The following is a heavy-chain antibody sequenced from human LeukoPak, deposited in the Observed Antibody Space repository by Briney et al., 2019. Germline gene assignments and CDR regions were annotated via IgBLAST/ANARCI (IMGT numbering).Heavy chain of an antibody. CDR2: IYYSGST. J-gene: IGHJ4*02. CDR3: AREYFYHSRRMMNLFDY. Sequence: PSETLSLTCTVSGGSLSSYYWSWIRQPPGKGLEWIGYIYYSGSTYYNPSLKSRVTISVDTSKNQFSLKLSSVTAADTAVYYCAREYFYHSRRMMNLFDYWGQGTLVTVSS. D-gene: IGHD3-22*01. V-gene: IGHV4-59*06. CDR1: GGSLSSYY.